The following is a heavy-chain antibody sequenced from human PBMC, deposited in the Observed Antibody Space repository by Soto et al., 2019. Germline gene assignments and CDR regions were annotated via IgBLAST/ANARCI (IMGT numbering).Heavy chain of an antibody. Sequence: ASVKVSCKAAGYTFTGYYMHWVRQAPGQGLEWMGWINPNSGETIYAQKFQGRVTMTEDTSTDTAYMELSSLRSDDTAVYYCARGGAYSSRGLDYYYYYGMDVWGQGTTVTVSS. J-gene: IGHJ6*02. D-gene: IGHD6-13*01. CDR2: INPNSGET. CDR3: ARGGAYSSRGLDYYYYYGMDV. V-gene: IGHV1-2*02. CDR1: GYTFTGYY.